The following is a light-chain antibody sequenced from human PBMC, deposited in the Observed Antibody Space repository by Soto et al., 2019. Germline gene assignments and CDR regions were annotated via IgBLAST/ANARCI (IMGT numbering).Light chain of an antibody. CDR2: EVN. CDR1: SSDIGACKY. CDR3: SSYGGSNNFVV. V-gene: IGLV2-8*01. Sequence: QSALTQPPSASGSPGQSVTISCSGTSSDIGACKYVSWYQHHSGKVPRLIMYEVNKRPSGVPDRFSGSKSGNTASLIVSGLQAEDEADYYCSSYGGSNNFVVFGGGTKVTVL. J-gene: IGLJ2*01.